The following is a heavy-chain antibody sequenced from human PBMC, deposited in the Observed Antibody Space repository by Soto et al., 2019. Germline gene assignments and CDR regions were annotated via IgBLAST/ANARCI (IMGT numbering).Heavy chain of an antibody. CDR1: GFTFSSYA. CDR2: ISGSGGSK. V-gene: IGHV3-23*01. Sequence: GGSLRLSCAASGFTFSSYAMSWVRQAPGKGLEWVSAISGSGGSKYYADSVKGRFTISRDNSKNTLYLQMNSLRAEDTAVYYCAKDGRHYYDTNGYWGQGTLVTVSS. D-gene: IGHD3-22*01. J-gene: IGHJ4*02. CDR3: AKDGRHYYDTNGY.